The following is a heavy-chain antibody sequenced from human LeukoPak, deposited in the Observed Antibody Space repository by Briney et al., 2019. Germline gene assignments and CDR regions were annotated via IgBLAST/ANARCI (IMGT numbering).Heavy chain of an antibody. J-gene: IGHJ6*04. Sequence: SGTLSLTCAVSGGSISSSNWWSWVRQPPGKGLEWIGEIYHSGSTNYNPSLKSRVTISVDESKNQFSLKLSSVTAADTAVYYCARRRLLWFGELSGGMDVWGKGTTVTVSS. D-gene: IGHD3-10*01. V-gene: IGHV4-4*02. CDR1: GGSISSSNW. CDR3: ARRRLLWFGELSGGMDV. CDR2: IYHSGST.